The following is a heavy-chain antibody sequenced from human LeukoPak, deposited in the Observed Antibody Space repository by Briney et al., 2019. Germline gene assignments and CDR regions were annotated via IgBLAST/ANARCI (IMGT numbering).Heavy chain of an antibody. CDR2: INRNSGGT. V-gene: IGHV1-2*02. Sequence: ASVKVSCKASGYTFTGYYIHWVRQAPGQGLEWMGWINRNSGGTNYAQKYQGRVTMTRDTSISTAYMELSRLRSGDTAVYYCAREKNRALGYSYGLGYWGQGTLVTVSS. CDR3: AREKNRALGYSYGLGY. D-gene: IGHD5-18*01. CDR1: GYTFTGYY. J-gene: IGHJ4*02.